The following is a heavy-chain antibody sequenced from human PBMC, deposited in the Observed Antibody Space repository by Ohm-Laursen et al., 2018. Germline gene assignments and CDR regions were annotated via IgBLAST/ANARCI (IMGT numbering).Heavy chain of an antibody. D-gene: IGHD5-24*01. CDR1: GYTFTSYG. CDR2: MNPNSGNT. V-gene: IGHV1-8*02. J-gene: IGHJ6*02. CDR3: ARVPLLMMAMDV. Sequence: GASVKVPCKASGYTFTSYGISWVRQAPGHGLEWLGWMNPNSGNTGYAQKFQGRVTMTRNTSISTAHMELSSLRPEDTAVYYCARVPLLMMAMDVWGQGTMVTVSS.